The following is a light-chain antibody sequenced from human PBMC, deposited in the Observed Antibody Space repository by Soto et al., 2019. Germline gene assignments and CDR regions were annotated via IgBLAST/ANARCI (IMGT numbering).Light chain of an antibody. J-gene: IGKJ1*01. CDR3: QQYNSYSWT. Sequence: DIQMTQSPSTLSASVGDRVTITCRASQSISSWLAWYQQKPGKAPNLLIYKASSLESGVPSRFSGSASGTEFTLTISSLQPDHFATYYCQQYNSYSWTFGQGTKVEIK. V-gene: IGKV1-5*03. CDR2: KAS. CDR1: QSISSW.